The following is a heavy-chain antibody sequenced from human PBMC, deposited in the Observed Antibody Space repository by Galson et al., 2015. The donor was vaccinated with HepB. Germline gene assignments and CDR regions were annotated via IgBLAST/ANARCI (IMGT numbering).Heavy chain of an antibody. CDR1: GYTFTSYA. Sequence: SVKVSCKASGYTFTSYAMHWVRQAPGQRLEWMGWINAGNGNTKYSQKFQGRVTITRDTSASTAYMELSSLRSEDTAVYYCARGGLLWFGELLITRNQFDYWGQGTLVTVSS. D-gene: IGHD3-10*01. CDR3: ARGGLLWFGELLITRNQFDY. J-gene: IGHJ4*02. V-gene: IGHV1-3*01. CDR2: INAGNGNT.